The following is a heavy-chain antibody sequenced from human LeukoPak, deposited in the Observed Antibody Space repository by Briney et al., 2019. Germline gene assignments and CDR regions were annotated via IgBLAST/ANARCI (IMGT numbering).Heavy chain of an antibody. CDR3: ARRLSTRSYYLDD. Sequence: SETLSLTCTVSGGSIRISSDYWGWIRQPPGKGLELIVDICYSGTTNYTPSLKSRVTMSVDTSKNQFSLKLNSATAADTAVYYCARRLSTRSYYLDDWGQGTLVTVSS. CDR2: ICYSGTT. V-gene: IGHV4-39*01. CDR1: GGSIRISSDY. J-gene: IGHJ4*02. D-gene: IGHD2/OR15-2a*01.